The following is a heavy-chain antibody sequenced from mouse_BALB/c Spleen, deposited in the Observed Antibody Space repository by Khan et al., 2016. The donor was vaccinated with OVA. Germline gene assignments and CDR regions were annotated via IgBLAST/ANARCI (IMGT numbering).Heavy chain of an antibody. CDR1: GYTFTTYT. V-gene: IGHV1-4*01. CDR3: ARSGQRGLRGGFNY. D-gene: IGHD3-2*01. CDR2: INPGNGYT. Sequence: VQLQQSGAELTRPGASVKMSCKTSGYTFTTYTLHWVKQRPGRGLEWIGYINPGNGYTNYNQKFKDKSTLTADKSSSTAYMQLSSLTSEDSAVFYCARSGQRGLRGGFNYWGQGTLVTVSA. J-gene: IGHJ3*01.